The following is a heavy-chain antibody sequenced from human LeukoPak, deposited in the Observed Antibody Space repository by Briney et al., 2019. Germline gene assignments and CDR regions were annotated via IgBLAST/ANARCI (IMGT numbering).Heavy chain of an antibody. CDR3: AGSIAAAGPFDY. CDR1: GFTFDDYA. D-gene: IGHD6-13*01. J-gene: IGHJ4*02. CDR2: ISWNSGSI. Sequence: GRSLRLSCAASGFTFDDYAMHWVRQAPGKGLEGVSGISWNSGSIGYADSVKGRFTISRDNAKNSLYLQMNSLRAEDMALYYCAGSIAAAGPFDYWGQGTLVTVSS. V-gene: IGHV3-9*03.